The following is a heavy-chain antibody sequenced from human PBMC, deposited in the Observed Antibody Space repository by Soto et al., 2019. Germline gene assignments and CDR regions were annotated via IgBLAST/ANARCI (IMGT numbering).Heavy chain of an antibody. CDR1: GFTFSSYA. V-gene: IGHV3-23*01. Sequence: GGSLRLSCAASGFTFSSYAMSWVRQAPGKGLEWVSAISVSGGSTYYAESVKGRFTISRDNSKKTLYLQMNSLRVEDTAVYYCTSPSAGNYVGYFDYWGQGTLVTVSS. D-gene: IGHD1-7*01. J-gene: IGHJ4*02. CDR2: ISVSGGST. CDR3: TSPSAGNYVGYFDY.